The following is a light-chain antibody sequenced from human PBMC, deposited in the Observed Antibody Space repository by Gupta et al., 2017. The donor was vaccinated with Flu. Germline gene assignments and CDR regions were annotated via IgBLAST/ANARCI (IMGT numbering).Light chain of an antibody. V-gene: IGKV3-15*01. J-gene: IGKJ1*01. Sequence: PATLSASPGERVTLSCRASQSLANNLAWYQQRPGQAPRLLIYGASTRGTTVPARFSGSGSGTDFTLTISSLQSEDFAVYYCQQYNEWPRTFGPGTKVEVK. CDR2: GAS. CDR1: QSLANN. CDR3: QQYNEWPRT.